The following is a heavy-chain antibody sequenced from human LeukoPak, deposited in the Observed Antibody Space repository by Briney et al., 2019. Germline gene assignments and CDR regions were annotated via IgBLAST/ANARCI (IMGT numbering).Heavy chain of an antibody. J-gene: IGHJ6*02. CDR1: GGSISSYY. CDR2: IYYSGST. V-gene: IGHV4-59*01. CDR3: ARGSSSWVPHYYYYGMDV. D-gene: IGHD6-13*01. Sequence: SETLSLTCTVSGGSISSYYWSWIRQPPGKGLEWIGYIYYSGSTNYNPSLKSRVTISVDTSKNQFSLKLSSVTAADTAVYYCARGSSSWVPHYYYYGMDVWGQGTTVTVSS.